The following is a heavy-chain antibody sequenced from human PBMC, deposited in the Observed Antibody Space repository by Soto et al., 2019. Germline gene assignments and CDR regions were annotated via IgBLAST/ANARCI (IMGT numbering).Heavy chain of an antibody. Sequence: GGSLRLSCAASGFTFSSYSMNWVRQAPGKGLEWVAVISYDGSNKYYADSVKGRFTISRDNSKNTLYLQMNSLRAEDTAVYYCAKGRGVVVPAAMSFDYWGQGTLVTVSS. J-gene: IGHJ4*02. D-gene: IGHD2-2*01. CDR2: ISYDGSNK. CDR3: AKGRGVVVPAAMSFDY. CDR1: GFTFSSYS. V-gene: IGHV3-30*18.